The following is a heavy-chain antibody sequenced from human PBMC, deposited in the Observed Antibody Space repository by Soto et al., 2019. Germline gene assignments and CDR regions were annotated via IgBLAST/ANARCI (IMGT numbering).Heavy chain of an antibody. CDR2: ISGSGGST. CDR3: AKEGPGWYPDGSRTYYVDAFDI. J-gene: IGHJ3*02. CDR1: GFTFSSYA. Sequence: GGSLRLSCAASGFTFSSYAMSWVRQAPGKGLEWVSAISGSGGSTYYADSVKGRFTISRDNSKNTLYLQMNSLRAEDTAVYYCAKEGPGWYPDGSRTYYVDAFDIWGQGTMVTV. D-gene: IGHD3-22*01. V-gene: IGHV3-23*01.